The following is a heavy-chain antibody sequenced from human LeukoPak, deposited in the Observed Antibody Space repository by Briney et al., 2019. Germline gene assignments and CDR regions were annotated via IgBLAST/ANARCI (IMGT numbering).Heavy chain of an antibody. Sequence: GGSLRLSCAASGFTFSSYAMSWVRQAPGKGLEWVSAISGSGGSTYYADSVKGRFTISRDNSKNTLYLQMNSLRAEDTAVYYCAGSGSYDILTFDYWGQGTLVTVSS. CDR1: GFTFSSYA. CDR2: ISGSGGST. D-gene: IGHD3-9*01. J-gene: IGHJ4*02. CDR3: AGSGSYDILTFDY. V-gene: IGHV3-23*01.